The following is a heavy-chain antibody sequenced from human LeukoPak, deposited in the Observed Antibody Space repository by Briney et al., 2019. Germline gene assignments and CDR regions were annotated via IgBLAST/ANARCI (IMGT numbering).Heavy chain of an antibody. V-gene: IGHV3-7*01. J-gene: IGHJ4*02. Sequence: GGSLRLSCAASGFTFSSYWMSWVRQAPGRGLEWVANIKQDGSEKYYVDSVKGRFTISRDNAKNSLYLQMNSLRAEDTAVYYCARFNRIAAAGLWGQGTLVTVSS. D-gene: IGHD6-13*01. CDR3: ARFNRIAAAGL. CDR2: IKQDGSEK. CDR1: GFTFSSYW.